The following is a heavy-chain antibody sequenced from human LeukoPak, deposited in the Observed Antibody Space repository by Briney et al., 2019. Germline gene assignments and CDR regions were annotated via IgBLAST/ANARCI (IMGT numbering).Heavy chain of an antibody. D-gene: IGHD1-26*01. J-gene: IGHJ3*02. CDR2: INSRSSTI. Sequence: GGSLRLSCAASRFTFSNYGVNWVRQAPGKGLEWVSYINSRSSTIYYADSVRGRFTISRDNAKNSLYLQMSSLKAEDTAIYYCAREVGTPQAFDIWGQGTMVTVSS. CDR1: RFTFSNYG. CDR3: AREVGTPQAFDI. V-gene: IGHV3-48*01.